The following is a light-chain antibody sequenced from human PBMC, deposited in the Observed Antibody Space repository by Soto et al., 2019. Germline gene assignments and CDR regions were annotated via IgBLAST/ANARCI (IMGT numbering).Light chain of an antibody. V-gene: IGLV2-14*01. CDR2: EVN. CDR3: SLFTSGSTQV. J-gene: IGLJ3*02. Sequence: QSVLTQPASVSGSPGQSITISCTGTSSDVGGYNYVSWYQQHPGKVPKLIIYEVNNRPSGVSNRFSGSKSGNTASLTISGLQGEDGADYNCSLFTSGSTQVLAGGTKLTV. CDR1: SSDVGGYNY.